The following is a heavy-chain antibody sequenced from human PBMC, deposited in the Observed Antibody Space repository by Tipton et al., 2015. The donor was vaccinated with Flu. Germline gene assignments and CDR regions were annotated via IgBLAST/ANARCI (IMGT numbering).Heavy chain of an antibody. CDR1: GGTFSGYA. D-gene: IGHD2-2*02. CDR3: ARDRSLMSAIGKYTYNYYYGLDV. J-gene: IGHJ6*02. CDR2: IIPTYTTP. Sequence: QLVQSGAEVKKTGSSVKVSCKASGGTFSGYAISWLRQAHGQGLEWMGRIIPTYTTPIYALKFQGRVTLTAGETTGIAYTELSTLRSGDTAVYYCARDRSLMSAIGKYTYNYYYGLDVWCQVTTVILSS. V-gene: IGHV1-69*18.